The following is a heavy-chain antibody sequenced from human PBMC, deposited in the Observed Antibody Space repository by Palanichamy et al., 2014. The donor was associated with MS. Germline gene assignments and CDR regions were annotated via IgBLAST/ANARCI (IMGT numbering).Heavy chain of an antibody. V-gene: IGHV1-3*01. Sequence: QLQLLQSGAEVKKPGASVKISCEASGYTFTSYAMHWVRQAPGQKLGWMGWINCGNGNKKYSQKFQGRVTITRDISARTAYMEMSSLRSEDTAVYYCARGGEMATDWSDFWGQGTLVSVSS. J-gene: IGHJ4*02. CDR2: INCGNGNK. D-gene: IGHD5-24*01. CDR1: GYTFTSYA. CDR3: ARGGEMATDWSDF.